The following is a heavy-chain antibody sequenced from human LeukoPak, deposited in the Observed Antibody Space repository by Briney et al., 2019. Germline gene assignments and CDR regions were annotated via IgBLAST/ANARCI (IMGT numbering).Heavy chain of an antibody. J-gene: IGHJ4*02. CDR3: ARDYGDYVGVLDY. D-gene: IGHD4-17*01. CDR2: IYSGGST. V-gene: IGHV3-53*01. CDR1: GFTVSSKY. Sequence: EGSLRLSCAASGFTVSSKYMSWVRQAPGKGLEWVSVIYSGGSTYYADSVKGRFTISRDNAKNTLYLQMNNLRAEDTAVYYCARDYGDYVGVLDYWGPGTLVTVSS.